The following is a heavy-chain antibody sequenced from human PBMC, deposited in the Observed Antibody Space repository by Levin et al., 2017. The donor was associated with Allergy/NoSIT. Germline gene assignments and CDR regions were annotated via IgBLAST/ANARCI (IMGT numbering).Heavy chain of an antibody. V-gene: IGHV4-38-2*01. D-gene: IGHD6-13*01. J-gene: IGHJ6*02. CDR1: GYSISSGYY. Sequence: SETLSLTCAVSGYSISSGYYWGWIRQPPGKGLEWIGSIYHSGSTYYNPSLKSRVTISVDTSKNQFSLKLSSVTAADTAVYYCARAPGGGYSSSWLNDYYDYGMDVWGQGTTVTVSS. CDR2: IYHSGST. CDR3: ARAPGGGYSSSWLNDYYDYGMDV.